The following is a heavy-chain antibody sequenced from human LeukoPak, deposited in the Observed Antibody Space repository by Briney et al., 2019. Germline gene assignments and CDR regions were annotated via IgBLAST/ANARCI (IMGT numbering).Heavy chain of an antibody. CDR2: ISYDGSNK. CDR3: AKVAGPYYYYGMDV. V-gene: IGHV3-30*18. CDR1: GFTFSSYG. J-gene: IGHJ6*02. D-gene: IGHD2-15*01. Sequence: GGSLRLSCAASGFTFSSYGMHWVRQAPGKGLEWVAVISYDGSNKYYAGSVKGRFTISRENSKNTLYLQMNSLRAEDTAVYYCAKVAGPYYYYGMDVWGQGTTVTVSS.